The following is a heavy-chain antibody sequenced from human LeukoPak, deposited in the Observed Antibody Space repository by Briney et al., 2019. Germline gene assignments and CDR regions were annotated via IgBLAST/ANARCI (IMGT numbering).Heavy chain of an antibody. CDR2: IYHSGST. V-gene: IGHV4-38-2*02. CDR3: ARAPKGMTTVRYYYYYMDV. Sequence: PSETLSLTCTVSGYSISSGYYWGWIRQPPGKGLEWIGSIYHSGSTYYNPSLKSRVTISVDTSKNQFSLKLSSVTAADTAVYYCARAPKGMTTVRYYYYYMDVWGKGTTVTVSS. CDR1: GYSISSGYY. J-gene: IGHJ6*03. D-gene: IGHD4-11*01.